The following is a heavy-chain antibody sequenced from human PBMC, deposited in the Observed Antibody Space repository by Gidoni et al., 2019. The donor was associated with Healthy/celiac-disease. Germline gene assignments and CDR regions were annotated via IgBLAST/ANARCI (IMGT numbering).Heavy chain of an antibody. Sequence: EVQLLEAGGGLVQPGGSLRLSCAASGFAFSRYAMSWVRQAPGKGLELVSAISGSGGSTSYADAVKGRFTISRDNSKNTLYLQMNSLRAEDTAVYYCAKDPQVAAAHNWFDPWGQGTLVTVSS. D-gene: IGHD2-15*01. CDR2: ISGSGGST. J-gene: IGHJ5*02. V-gene: IGHV3-23*01. CDR1: GFAFSRYA. CDR3: AKDPQVAAAHNWFDP.